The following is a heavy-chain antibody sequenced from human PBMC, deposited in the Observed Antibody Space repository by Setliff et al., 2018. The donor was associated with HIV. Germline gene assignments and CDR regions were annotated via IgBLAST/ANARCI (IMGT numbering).Heavy chain of an antibody. CDR2: IYYSGST. Sequence: PSETLSLTCTVSGDSIRRGDYYWSWIRQSPEKGLEWIGYIYYSGSTYYNPSLKSRVTISVDTSKNQFSLKLSAVTAADTAVYYCARVVPDSSGYWSLVGGYYFDYWGQGTLVTVSS. J-gene: IGHJ4*02. D-gene: IGHD3-22*01. CDR1: GDSIRRGDYY. CDR3: ARVVPDSSGYWSLVGGYYFDY. V-gene: IGHV4-30-4*08.